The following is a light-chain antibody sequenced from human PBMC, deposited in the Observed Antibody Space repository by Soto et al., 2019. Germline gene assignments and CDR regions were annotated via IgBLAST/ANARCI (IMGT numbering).Light chain of an antibody. V-gene: IGKV3-20*01. CDR3: QHYGSEGT. J-gene: IGKJ3*01. CDR1: QSISSGH. CDR2: GAS. Sequence: TQSPGTLSLSPGERATLSCRASQSISSGHLAWYQQKPDQAPMLLMYGASNRATGIPDRFSGSGSGTDSTLTISRLEPEDFAVYYCQHYGSEGTFGPGTQVDIK.